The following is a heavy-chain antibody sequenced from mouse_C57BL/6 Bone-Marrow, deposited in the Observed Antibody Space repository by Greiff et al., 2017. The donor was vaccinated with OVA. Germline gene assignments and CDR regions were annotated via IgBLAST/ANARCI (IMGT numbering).Heavy chain of an antibody. CDR3: ARYHYGFAWFAY. CDR1: GFNIKNTY. CDR2: IDPANGNT. D-gene: IGHD1-1*01. V-gene: IGHV14-3*01. J-gene: IGHJ3*01. Sequence: EVQRVESVAELVRPGASVKLSCTASGFNIKNTYMHWVKQRPEQGLEWIGRIDPANGNTKYAPKFQGKATITADTSSNTAYLQLSSLTSDDTAIYYCARYHYGFAWFAYWGQGTLVTVSA.